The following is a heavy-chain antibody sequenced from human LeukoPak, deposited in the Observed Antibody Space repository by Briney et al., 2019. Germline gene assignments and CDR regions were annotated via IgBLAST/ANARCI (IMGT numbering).Heavy chain of an antibody. J-gene: IGHJ4*02. CDR3: ARDDSSSKFDY. D-gene: IGHD6-6*01. V-gene: IGHV3-21*01. CDR2: ISTSSSYI. Sequence: GGSLRLSCAASGFNFNIYNMNWVRQAPGKGLEWVSSISTSSSYIYYADSVKGRFTISRDDAKNSLYLLMNSLRAEDTAVYYCARDDSSSKFDYWGQGTLVTFSS. CDR1: GFNFNIYN.